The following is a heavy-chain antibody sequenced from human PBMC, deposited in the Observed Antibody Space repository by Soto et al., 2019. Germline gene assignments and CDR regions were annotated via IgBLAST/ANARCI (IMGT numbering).Heavy chain of an antibody. D-gene: IGHD6-13*01. CDR3: ARYSNNWFQTEGMDG. V-gene: IGHV4-4*07. J-gene: IGHJ6*02. CDR1: VYSITTYY. CDR2: IDTSGNT. Sequence: SDTLSLTCTVSVYSITTYYWSWIRQPAGKGLEWIGRIDTSGNTNYNPSLKSRVTMSVDTSKKQFSLKPTSVTAADTAVYYCARYSNNWFQTEGMDGWGQGTTVTVSS.